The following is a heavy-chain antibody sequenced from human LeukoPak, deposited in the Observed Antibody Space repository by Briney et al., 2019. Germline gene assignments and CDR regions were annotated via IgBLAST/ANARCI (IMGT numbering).Heavy chain of an antibody. CDR1: GFTFSSYA. Sequence: LTGGSLRLSCAASGFTFSSYAMSWVRQTPGKGLEWVSVISGTGGSTYYADSVKGRFTISRDNSKNTLYLQMNSLRAEDTAVYYCAKSGYNRFDYWGQGTLVTVSS. V-gene: IGHV3-23*01. CDR3: AKSGYNRFDY. D-gene: IGHD5-24*01. J-gene: IGHJ4*02. CDR2: ISGTGGST.